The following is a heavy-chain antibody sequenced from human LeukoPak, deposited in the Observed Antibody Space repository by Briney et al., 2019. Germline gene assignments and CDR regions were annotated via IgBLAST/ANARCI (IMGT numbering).Heavy chain of an antibody. J-gene: IGHJ5*02. Sequence: PSETLSLTCTVSGVSVSSGSYYWSWIRQPPGKGLEWIGYIYYSGSTNYNPSLKSRVTISVDTSKNQFSLKLTSVTAADTAVYYCARERSRFDPWGQGTLVTVSS. CDR3: ARERSRFDP. CDR2: IYYSGST. CDR1: GVSVSSGSYY. V-gene: IGHV4-61*01.